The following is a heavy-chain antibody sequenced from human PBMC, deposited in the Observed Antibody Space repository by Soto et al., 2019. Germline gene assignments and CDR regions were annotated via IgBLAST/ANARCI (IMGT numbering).Heavy chain of an antibody. V-gene: IGHV3-73*01. CDR2: IRSKANSYAT. D-gene: IGHD4-4*01. CDR1: GLTFSGSA. J-gene: IGHJ4*02. CDR3: TRGPAVTTPSVY. Sequence: PGGSLRLSCAASGLTFSGSAMHWVRQASGKGLEWVGRIRSKANSYATAYAASVKGRFTISRDDSKNTAYLQMNSLKTEDTAVYYCTRGPAVTTPSVYWGQGTLVTVSS.